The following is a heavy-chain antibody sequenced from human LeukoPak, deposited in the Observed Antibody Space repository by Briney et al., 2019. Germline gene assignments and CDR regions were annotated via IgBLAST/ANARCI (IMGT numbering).Heavy chain of an antibody. CDR3: TTHKDIVVVPAADAFDT. D-gene: IGHD2-2*01. V-gene: IGHV3-15*01. J-gene: IGHJ3*02. CDR2: IKSKTDGGTT. Sequence: GGSLRLSCAASGFTFSNAWMSWVRQAPGKGLEWVGRIKSKTDGGTTDYAAPVKGRFTISRDDSKNTLYLQMNSLKTEDTAVYYCTTHKDIVVVPAADAFDTWGQGTMVTVSS. CDR1: GFTFSNAW.